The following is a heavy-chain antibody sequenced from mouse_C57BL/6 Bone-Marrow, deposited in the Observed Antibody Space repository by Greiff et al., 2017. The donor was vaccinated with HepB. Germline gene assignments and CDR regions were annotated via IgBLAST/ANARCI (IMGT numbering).Heavy chain of an antibody. CDR1: GYTFTSYW. D-gene: IGHD1-1*01. Sequence: QVQLKQSGAELVKPGASVKLSCKASGYTFTSYWMHWVKQRPGQGLEWIGMIHPNSGSTNYNEKFKSKATLTVDKSSSTAYMQLSSLTSEDSAVYYCARVLITTEAMDYWGQGTSVTVSS. CDR3: ARVLITTEAMDY. CDR2: IHPNSGST. V-gene: IGHV1-64*01. J-gene: IGHJ4*01.